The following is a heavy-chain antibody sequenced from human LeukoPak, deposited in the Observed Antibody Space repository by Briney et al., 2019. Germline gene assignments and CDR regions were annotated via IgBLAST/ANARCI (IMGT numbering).Heavy chain of an antibody. Sequence: GGSLRLSCAASGFTFSSYSMNWVRQAPGKGLEWVSSISSSSSYIYYADSVKGRFTISRDNAKNLLYLQMNSLRAEDTAVYYCARGVGSSRRYYFDYWGQGTLVTVSS. CDR1: GFTFSSYS. J-gene: IGHJ4*02. CDR3: ARGVGSSRRYYFDY. V-gene: IGHV3-21*01. D-gene: IGHD6-13*01. CDR2: ISSSSSYI.